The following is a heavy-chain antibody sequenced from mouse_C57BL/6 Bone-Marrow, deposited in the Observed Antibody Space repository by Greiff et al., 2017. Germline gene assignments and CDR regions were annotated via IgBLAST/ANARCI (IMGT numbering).Heavy chain of an antibody. CDR1: GYTFTDYE. D-gene: IGHD2-10*02. Sequence: QVQLQQSGAELVRPGASVTLSCKASGYTFTDYEMHWVKQTPVHGLEWIGAIDPETGGTPYNQKFKGKAILTADNSSSTAYMELSSLTSEDSAIYYCPSYATGIYAMDYWGQGTSVTVSS. CDR2: IDPETGGT. CDR3: PSYATGIYAMDY. V-gene: IGHV1-15*01. J-gene: IGHJ4*01.